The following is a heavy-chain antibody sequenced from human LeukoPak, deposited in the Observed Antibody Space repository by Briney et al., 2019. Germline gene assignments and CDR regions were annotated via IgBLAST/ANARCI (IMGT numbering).Heavy chain of an antibody. Sequence: SVKVSCTASGGTFSSYAISWVRQAPGQGLEWMGGIIPIFGTANYAQKFQGRVTITTDESTSTAYMELSSLRSEDTAVYYCARDPRVVAATNYYHYGMDVWGQGTTVTVSS. D-gene: IGHD2-15*01. CDR2: IIPIFGTA. V-gene: IGHV1-69*05. CDR1: GGTFSSYA. CDR3: ARDPRVVAATNYYHYGMDV. J-gene: IGHJ6*02.